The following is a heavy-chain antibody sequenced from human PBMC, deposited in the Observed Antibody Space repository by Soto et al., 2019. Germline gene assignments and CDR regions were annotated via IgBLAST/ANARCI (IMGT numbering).Heavy chain of an antibody. Sequence: SETLSLTCAVYGGSFTGNYRSWIRQPPGKGLEWIGEVNDSGSTNFNPSPKSRVTISVDTSKKQFTLKLTSVTAADTAVYYCATDSATSYFGMDVWGHGTTVTVSS. J-gene: IGHJ6*02. V-gene: IGHV4-34*01. CDR1: GGSFTGNY. CDR3: ATDSATSYFGMDV. CDR2: VNDSGST. D-gene: IGHD1-26*01.